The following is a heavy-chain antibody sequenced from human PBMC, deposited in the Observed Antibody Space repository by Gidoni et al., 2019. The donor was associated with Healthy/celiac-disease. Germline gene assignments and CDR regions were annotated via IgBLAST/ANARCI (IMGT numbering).Heavy chain of an antibody. J-gene: IGHJ4*02. Sequence: QVQLVGSGGGVVRHGRSLRLSCAGSGFTFSSYGMHWVRQAPGKGLEWVAVIWYDGSNKYYADSVKGRFTISRDNSKNTLYLQMNSLRAEDTAVYYCARDAAAGYSDYWGQGTLVTVSS. CDR3: ARDAAAGYSDY. D-gene: IGHD6-13*01. CDR1: GFTFSSYG. V-gene: IGHV3-33*01. CDR2: IWYDGSNK.